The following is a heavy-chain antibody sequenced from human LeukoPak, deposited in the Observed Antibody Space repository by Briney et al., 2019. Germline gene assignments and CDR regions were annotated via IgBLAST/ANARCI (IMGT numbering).Heavy chain of an antibody. CDR3: ARNKRILRFLEWLPMYYFDY. V-gene: IGHV1-2*02. CDR2: INPNSGGT. D-gene: IGHD3-3*01. J-gene: IGHJ4*02. CDR1: GYTFTGYY. Sequence: ASVEVSCKASGYTFTGYYMHWVRQAPGQGLEWMGWINPNSGGTNYAQKFQGRVTMTRDTSISTAYMELSRLRSDDTAVYYCARNKRILRFLEWLPMYYFDYWGQGTLVTVSS.